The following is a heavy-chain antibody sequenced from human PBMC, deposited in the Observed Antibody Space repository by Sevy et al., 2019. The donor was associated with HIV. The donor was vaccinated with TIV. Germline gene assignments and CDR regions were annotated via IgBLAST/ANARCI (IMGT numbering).Heavy chain of an antibody. J-gene: IGHJ1*01. Sequence: SETLSLTCTVSGGSISSSSYYWGWIRQPPGKGLEWIGSIYYIGSTYYNPSLKSRVTISVDTSNDQFSLKLSSVTASDTAVYYCAMYYYDSSGYYIEGYFQHWGQGTLVTVSS. D-gene: IGHD3-22*01. V-gene: IGHV4-39*01. CDR3: AMYYYDSSGYYIEGYFQH. CDR1: GGSISSSSYY. CDR2: IYYIGST.